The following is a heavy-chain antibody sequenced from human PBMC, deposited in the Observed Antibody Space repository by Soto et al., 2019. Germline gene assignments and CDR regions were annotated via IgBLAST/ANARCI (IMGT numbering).Heavy chain of an antibody. J-gene: IGHJ4*02. CDR3: AKDLTRGDGYEDPDY. CDR2: IYAAGGSK. Sequence: GGSLRLSCAASGFVFSNYAMFWFRQAPGRGLEWVSTIYAAGGSKYYAGSVKGRFTVSRDNSRDTLFLQMDSLRVEDTAIYFCAKDLTRGDGYEDPDYWGRGSPVSVAS. V-gene: IGHV3-23*01. CDR1: GFVFSNYA. D-gene: IGHD5-12*01.